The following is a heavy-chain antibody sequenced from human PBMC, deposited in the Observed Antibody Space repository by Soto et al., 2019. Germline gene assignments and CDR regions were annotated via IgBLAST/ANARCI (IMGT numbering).Heavy chain of an antibody. CDR1: CYSFTIYG. CDR2: ISTYDGNT. J-gene: IGHJ4*02. D-gene: IGHD2-15*01. CDR3: ARDRGRSCIGGICPFDY. Sequence: XSVKVSCKSSCYSFTIYGITWVRQAPGQVLEWMGWISTYDGNTNYAQNFQGRVSMARDTSTSTAYMELRSLRSDDTAVYYCARDRGRSCIGGICPFDYWGQGTLVTVSS. V-gene: IGHV1-18*01.